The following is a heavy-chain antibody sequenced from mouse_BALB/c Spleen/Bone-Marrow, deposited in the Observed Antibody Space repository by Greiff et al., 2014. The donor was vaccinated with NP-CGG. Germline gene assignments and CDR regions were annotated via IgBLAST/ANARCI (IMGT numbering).Heavy chain of an antibody. CDR3: ARDRGVQGYAMDY. J-gene: IGHJ4*01. CDR1: GFTFSDFY. D-gene: IGHD2-14*01. CDR2: ISYGGSYI. V-gene: IGHV5-4*02. Sequence: EVQVVESGGGLVKPGGSLKLSCAASGFTFSDFYMYWVRQTPEKRLEWVATISYGGSYIYYPDSVKGRFTISRDDAKNNLYLQMSSLKSEDTAMYYCARDRGVQGYAMDYWGPGTSVTVSS.